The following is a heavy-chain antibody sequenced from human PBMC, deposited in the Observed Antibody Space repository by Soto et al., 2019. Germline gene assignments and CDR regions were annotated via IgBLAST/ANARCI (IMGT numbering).Heavy chain of an antibody. Sequence: SETLSLTCAVYGGSFSGYYWSWIRQPPGKGLEWIGEINHSGSTNYNPSLKSRVTISVDTSKSQFSLKLSSVTAADTAVYYCARGRYSSSSSWIKIGNDYWGQGTLVTVSS. V-gene: IGHV4-34*01. D-gene: IGHD6-6*01. J-gene: IGHJ4*02. CDR1: GGSFSGYY. CDR3: ARGRYSSSSSWIKIGNDY. CDR2: INHSGST.